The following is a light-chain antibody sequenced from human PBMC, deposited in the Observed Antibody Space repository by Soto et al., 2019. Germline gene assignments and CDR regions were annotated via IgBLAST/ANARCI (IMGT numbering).Light chain of an antibody. CDR2: DPF. CDR3: EQRHNWPIT. V-gene: IGKV3-11*01. J-gene: IGKJ5*01. CDR1: ETIRNL. Sequence: EIVLTQSPATLSFSPGERATLSCRASETIRNLLAWYQQRPCQAPRLLIDDPFSRAPGIPARFSGGGSGTDFHLTISSLEPEDFGVYYGEQRHNWPITLGQGTRLEIK.